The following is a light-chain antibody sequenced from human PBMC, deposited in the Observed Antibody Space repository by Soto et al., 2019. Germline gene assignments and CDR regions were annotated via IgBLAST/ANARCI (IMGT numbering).Light chain of an antibody. Sequence: QSALTQPRSVSGSPGQSVTISCTGTSNDVGGYDYVSWYQQHPGKAPKFMIYDVSKRPSGVPDRFSGSKSGNTASLTISGLQAEDEADYYCCSYPGSSVVFGGGTKLTVL. J-gene: IGLJ2*01. CDR2: DVS. CDR1: SNDVGGYDY. V-gene: IGLV2-11*01. CDR3: CSYPGSSVV.